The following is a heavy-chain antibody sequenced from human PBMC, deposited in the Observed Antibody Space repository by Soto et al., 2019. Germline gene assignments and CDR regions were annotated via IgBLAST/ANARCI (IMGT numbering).Heavy chain of an antibody. Sequence: EVQLLESGGDLVQPGGSLRLSCAASGFTFNNHAMSWVRQAPGKGLEWVSSISDNTYYADSVKGRFTISRDNSKSTLYLQMNSLRAEDTAVYYCAKRPGNYNEHYFEYWGQGTLLTVSS. D-gene: IGHD3-10*01. CDR2: ISDNT. CDR3: AKRPGNYNEHYFEY. J-gene: IGHJ4*02. CDR1: GFTFNNHA. V-gene: IGHV3-23*01.